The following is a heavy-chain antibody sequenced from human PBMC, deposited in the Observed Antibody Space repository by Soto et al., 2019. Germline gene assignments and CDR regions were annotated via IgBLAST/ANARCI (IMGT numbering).Heavy chain of an antibody. CDR1: GFTFSSYA. D-gene: IGHD3-16*01. J-gene: IGHJ4*02. Sequence: QVQLVESGGGVVQSGRSLRLSCAASGFTFSSYAMHWVRRAPGKGLEWMAVTSYDGSNKYYADSVKGRFTISRDNSKNTLYLQMNSLRPEDTALYYCARDGGAYWGQGTLVIVSS. CDR2: TSYDGSNK. CDR3: ARDGGAY. V-gene: IGHV3-30-3*01.